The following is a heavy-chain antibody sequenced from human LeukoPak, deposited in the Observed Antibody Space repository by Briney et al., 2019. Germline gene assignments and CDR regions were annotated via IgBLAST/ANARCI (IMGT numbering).Heavy chain of an antibody. D-gene: IGHD3-22*01. J-gene: IGHJ5*02. V-gene: IGHV3-23*01. Sequence: GGSLGLSCAASGFIFNNYGLIWVRQAPGKGLEWVSAISNDGGGTNYADFVKGRFTISRDNSKNTLFLQMNSLRAEDTTLYYCAKGSSGYFVDLWGQGTLVTVSS. CDR1: GFIFNNYG. CDR3: AKGSSGYFVDL. CDR2: ISNDGGGT.